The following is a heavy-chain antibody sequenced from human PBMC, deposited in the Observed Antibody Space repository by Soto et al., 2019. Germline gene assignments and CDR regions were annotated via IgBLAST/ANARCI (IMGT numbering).Heavy chain of an antibody. CDR1: GFTFSSYA. CDR2: ISGSGGST. D-gene: IGHD2-15*01. V-gene: IGHV3-23*01. Sequence: GGSLRLSCAASGFTFSSYAMSWVRQAPGKGLEWVSAISGSGGSTYYADSVKGRFTISRDNSKNTLYLQMNSLRAEDTAVYYCANLRSDIVVVVAANNWFDPWGQGTLVTVSS. CDR3: ANLRSDIVVVVAANNWFDP. J-gene: IGHJ5*02.